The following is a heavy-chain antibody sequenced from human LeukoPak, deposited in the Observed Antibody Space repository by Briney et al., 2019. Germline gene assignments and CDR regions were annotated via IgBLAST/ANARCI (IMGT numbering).Heavy chain of an antibody. CDR1: GGSISSYY. CDR2: IYYSGST. CDR3: ARVKALRYFDWLLYYFDY. D-gene: IGHD3-9*01. Sequence: PSETLSLTCTVSGGSISSYYWGWIRQPPGKGLEWIGYIYYSGSTNYNPSLKSRVTISVDTSKNQFSLKLSSVTAADTAVYYCARVKALRYFDWLLYYFDYWGQGTLVTVSS. V-gene: IGHV4-59*01. J-gene: IGHJ4*02.